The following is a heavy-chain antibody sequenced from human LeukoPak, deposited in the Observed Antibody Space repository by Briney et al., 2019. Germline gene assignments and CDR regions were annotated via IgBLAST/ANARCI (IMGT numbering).Heavy chain of an antibody. CDR3: ARVGDGYDY. D-gene: IGHD5-24*01. Sequence: ASVKLSCKASRYTFPSYYMHWVRQPSGQGLEWMGIINPSGGSTSYAQKFQGRVTMTRDTSTSTVYMELSSLRSEDTAVYYCARVGDGYDYWGQGTLVTVSS. CDR2: INPSGGST. CDR1: RYTFPSYY. V-gene: IGHV1-46*03. J-gene: IGHJ4*02.